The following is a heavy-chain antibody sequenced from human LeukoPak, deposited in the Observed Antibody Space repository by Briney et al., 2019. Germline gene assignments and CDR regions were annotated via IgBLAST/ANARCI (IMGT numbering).Heavy chain of an antibody. V-gene: IGHV3-48*04. CDR3: AKDTGYYYDSSNYWV. D-gene: IGHD3-22*01. Sequence: GGTLRLSCAASGFTFSSYGMNWVRQAPGKGLEWVSYISSSGSTIYYADSVKGRFTISGDNAKNSLYLQMNSLRAEDTALYYCAKDTGYYYDSSNYWVWGQGTLVTVSS. CDR1: GFTFSSYG. J-gene: IGHJ4*02. CDR2: ISSSGSTI.